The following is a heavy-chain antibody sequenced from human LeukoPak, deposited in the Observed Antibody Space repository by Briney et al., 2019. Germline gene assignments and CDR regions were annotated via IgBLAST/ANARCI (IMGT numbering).Heavy chain of an antibody. V-gene: IGHV3-30*18. CDR1: GFTFSSYG. D-gene: IGHD6-19*01. J-gene: IGHJ4*02. CDR3: AKSIPTIAVAVSTRQ. Sequence: RGSLRLSCAASGFTFSSYGMHWVRQAPGKGLEWVAVISYDGSNKYYADSVKGRFTISRDNAKKSLFLQMNSLRAEDTAVYYCAKSIPTIAVAVSTRQWGQGTLVTVSS. CDR2: ISYDGSNK.